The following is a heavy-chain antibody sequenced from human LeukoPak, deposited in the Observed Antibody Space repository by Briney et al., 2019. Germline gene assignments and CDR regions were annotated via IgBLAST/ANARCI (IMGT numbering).Heavy chain of an antibody. Sequence: GGSLRLSCAASGFTFSSNWMSWVRQAPGKGLEWVANIRQDESEKYYVDSVKGRFTISRDNSKNRLYLQMNSLRIEDTAVYYCAKDRGSWSYGGFDYWGQGILVTVSS. CDR1: GFTFSSNW. J-gene: IGHJ4*02. CDR3: AKDRGSWSYGGFDY. V-gene: IGHV3-7*01. CDR2: IRQDESEK. D-gene: IGHD1-26*01.